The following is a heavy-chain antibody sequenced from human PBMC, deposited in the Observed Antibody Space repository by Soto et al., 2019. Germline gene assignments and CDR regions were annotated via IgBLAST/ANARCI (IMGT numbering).Heavy chain of an antibody. CDR2: IYYSGST. CDR3: ARQNPAQGYYYGMDV. Sequence: SETLSLTCTVSGVSISSYCWGWIRQPPGKGLEWIGSIYYSGSTYYNPSLKSRVTISVDTSKNQFSLKLSSVTAADTAVYYCARQNPAQGYYYGMDVWGQGTTVTVSS. J-gene: IGHJ6*02. V-gene: IGHV4-39*01. CDR1: GVSISSYC.